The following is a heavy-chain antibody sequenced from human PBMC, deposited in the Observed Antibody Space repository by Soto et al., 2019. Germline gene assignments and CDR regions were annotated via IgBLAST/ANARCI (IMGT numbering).Heavy chain of an antibody. Sequence: QVQLVESGGGVVQPGRSLRLSCAASGFTFSSYGMHWVRQAPRKGLEWVAVIWYDGSNKYYADSVKGRFTISRDNSKNPMYLQMNSLRAEDTAVYYCAREDYYYDSSGYSYYFDYWGQGTLVTVSS. J-gene: IGHJ4*02. CDR2: IWYDGSNK. D-gene: IGHD3-22*01. CDR3: AREDYYYDSSGYSYYFDY. V-gene: IGHV3-33*01. CDR1: GFTFSSYG.